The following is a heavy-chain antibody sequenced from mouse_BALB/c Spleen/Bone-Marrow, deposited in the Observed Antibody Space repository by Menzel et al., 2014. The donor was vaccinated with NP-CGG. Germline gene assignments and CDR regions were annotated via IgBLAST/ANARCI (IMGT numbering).Heavy chain of an antibody. D-gene: IGHD1-1*01. CDR3: ARLGYYGMMAY. Sequence: EVQLQQSGGGLVQPGGSLKLSCAASGFDLSRYWMGWVQQAPGRGLKWIGEINPDSSTINYTPSLKDKFIISRDNAKNALYLQMSKVRSEDTALYYCARLGYYGMMAYWGQGTSVTVSS. V-gene: IGHV4-1*02. CDR1: GFDLSRYW. CDR2: INPDSSTI. J-gene: IGHJ4*01.